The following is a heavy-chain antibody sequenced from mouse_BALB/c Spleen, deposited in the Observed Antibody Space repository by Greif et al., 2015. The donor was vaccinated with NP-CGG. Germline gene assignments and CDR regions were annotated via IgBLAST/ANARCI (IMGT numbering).Heavy chain of an antibody. CDR3: ARKYGPRFAY. CDR1: GFNIKDYY. D-gene: IGHD2-10*02. V-gene: IGHV14-1*02. J-gene: IGHJ3*01. CDR2: IDPENGNT. Sequence: EVQLQESGAELVRPGALVKLSCKASGFNIKDYYMHWVKQRPEQGLEWIGWIDPENGNTIYDPKFQGKASITADTSSNTAYLQLSSLTSEDTAVYYCARKYGPRFAYWGQGTLVTVSA.